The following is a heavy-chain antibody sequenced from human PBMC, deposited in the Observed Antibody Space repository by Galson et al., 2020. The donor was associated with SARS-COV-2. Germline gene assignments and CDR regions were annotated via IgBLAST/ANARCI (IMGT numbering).Heavy chain of an antibody. CDR2: IGVSSSTI. J-gene: IGHJ4*02. Sequence: GGSLRLSCVASGFTFSSYSMSWVSQAPGKGLEWVSYIGVSSSTIYYADSVKGRFSISRDNAKNSLYLQMNSLRAEDTAVYYCARDELYSSSPSAFDYWGQGTLVTVSS. CDR3: ARDELYSSSPSAFDY. CDR1: GFTFSSYS. D-gene: IGHD6-6*01. V-gene: IGHV3-48*04.